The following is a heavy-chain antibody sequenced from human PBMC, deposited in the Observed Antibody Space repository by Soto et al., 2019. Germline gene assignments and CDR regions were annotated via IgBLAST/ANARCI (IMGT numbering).Heavy chain of an antibody. V-gene: IGHV4-31*03. D-gene: IGHD6-19*01. CDR2: IYYSGST. Sequence: QVQLQESGPGLVKPSQTLSLTCTVSGGSISSGGYYWSWIRQHPGKGLEWIGYIYYSGSTYYNPAHKSRVNISVDTPKNQFSLKLSSVTAADTAVYYCARSVAGYRFDYWGQGTLVTVSS. J-gene: IGHJ4*02. CDR1: GGSISSGGYY. CDR3: ARSVAGYRFDY.